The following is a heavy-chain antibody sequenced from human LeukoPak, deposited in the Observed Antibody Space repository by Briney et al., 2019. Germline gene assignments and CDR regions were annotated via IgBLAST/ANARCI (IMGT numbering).Heavy chain of an antibody. CDR3: AEDRGSSGSDWFDP. D-gene: IGHD6-19*01. J-gene: IGHJ5*02. CDR2: IWYDGSNK. Sequence: GGSLRLFCAASGFTFSSYGMHWVRQAPGKGLEWVAVIWYDGSNKYYADSVKGRFTISRDNSKNTLYLQMNSLRAEDTAVYYCAEDRGSSGSDWFDPWGQGTLVTVSS. CDR1: GFTFSSYG. V-gene: IGHV3-33*06.